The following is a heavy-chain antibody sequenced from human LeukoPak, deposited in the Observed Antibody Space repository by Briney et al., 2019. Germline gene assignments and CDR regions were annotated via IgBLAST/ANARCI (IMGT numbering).Heavy chain of an antibody. CDR1: GFTFSSYA. CDR2: ISSSGGST. Sequence: PGGSLRLSCAASGFTFSSYAMHWVRQAPGKGLEYVSAISSSGGSTYYANSVRGRFSISRDNSKNTLYLQMNSLRAEDTAVYYCAREGTRRGNDAFDIWGQGTMVTVSS. V-gene: IGHV3-64*01. CDR3: AREGTRRGNDAFDI. J-gene: IGHJ3*02. D-gene: IGHD3-10*01.